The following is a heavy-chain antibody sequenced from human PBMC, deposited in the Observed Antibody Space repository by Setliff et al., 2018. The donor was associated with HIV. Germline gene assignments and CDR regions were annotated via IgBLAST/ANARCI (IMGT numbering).Heavy chain of an antibody. J-gene: IGHJ4*02. V-gene: IGHV4-31*03. CDR2: IYYSGIT. CDR3: VIRRNFDWLMRSGPFDD. CDR1: GGSISSGGYY. D-gene: IGHD3-9*01. Sequence: PSETLSLTCTVSGGSISSGGYYWSWIRQLPGKGLEWIGYIYYSGITYYNPSLKSRVTISVDTSKNQFSLKVNSMTAADTAVYYCVIRRNFDWLMRSGPFDDWGQGLLVTVSS.